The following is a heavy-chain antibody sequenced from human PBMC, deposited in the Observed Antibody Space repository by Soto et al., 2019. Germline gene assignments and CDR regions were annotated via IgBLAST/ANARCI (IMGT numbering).Heavy chain of an antibody. V-gene: IGHV1-46*01. Sequence: QVQLVQSGAEVKKPGASVKVSCKASGYVFTNYFMHWVRQAPGQGLEWMGKINPNGGGTSYAQKFEGRVTMTRDSATRTVYMDLSSLRAEDTALYFCAREVGSNSLYYYYGMEVWGQGTSVTVSS. CDR1: GYVFTNYF. CDR3: AREVGSNSLYYYYGMEV. D-gene: IGHD6-13*01. CDR2: INPNGGGT. J-gene: IGHJ6*02.